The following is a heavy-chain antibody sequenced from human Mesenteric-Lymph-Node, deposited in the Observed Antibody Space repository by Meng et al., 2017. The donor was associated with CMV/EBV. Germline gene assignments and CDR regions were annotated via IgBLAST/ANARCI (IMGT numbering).Heavy chain of an antibody. V-gene: IGHV3-21*04. Sequence: GESLKISCEASGFTFSSYSMNWVRQAPGKGLEWVSSITNSGSYIYYAELVKGRFTISRDNAKNSLYLQMNSLRAEDTAVYYCARTQRSEWLFPDYYYGMDVWGQGTTVTVSS. J-gene: IGHJ6*02. CDR3: ARTQRSEWLFPDYYYGMDV. D-gene: IGHD3-3*01. CDR1: GFTFSSYS. CDR2: ITNSGSYI.